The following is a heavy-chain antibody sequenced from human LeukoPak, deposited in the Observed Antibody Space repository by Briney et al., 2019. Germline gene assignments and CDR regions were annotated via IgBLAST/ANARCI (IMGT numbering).Heavy chain of an antibody. Sequence: ASVKVSCKASGYTFTGYYMHWVRQAPGQGLEWMGWINPNSGGTNYAQKFQGWVTMTRDTSISTAYMELSRLRSDDTAVYYCARGRVVGAPVDNWFDPWGQETLVTVSS. CDR1: GYTFTGYY. V-gene: IGHV1-2*04. J-gene: IGHJ5*02. CDR3: ARGRVVGAPVDNWFDP. D-gene: IGHD1-26*01. CDR2: INPNSGGT.